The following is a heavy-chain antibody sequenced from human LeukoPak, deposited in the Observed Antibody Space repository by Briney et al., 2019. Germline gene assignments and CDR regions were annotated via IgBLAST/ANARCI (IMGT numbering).Heavy chain of an antibody. Sequence: ASVKVSCKASGYTFTSYGISWVRQAPGQGLEWMGWISAYNGNTTYAHKLQGRVTMTTDTSTSTAYMELRSLRSDDTAVYYCASHYGDYEDWDFWFDPWGQGNLVTVSS. CDR2: ISAYNGNT. V-gene: IGHV1-18*04. D-gene: IGHD4-17*01. J-gene: IGHJ5*02. CDR3: ASHYGDYEDWDFWFDP. CDR1: GYTFTSYG.